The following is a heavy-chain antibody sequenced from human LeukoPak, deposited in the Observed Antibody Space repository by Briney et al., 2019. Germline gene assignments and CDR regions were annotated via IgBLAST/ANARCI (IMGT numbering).Heavy chain of an antibody. V-gene: IGHV6-1*01. CDR1: GDSVSSNSVT. J-gene: IGHJ5*02. CDR2: TYYRSTWYN. D-gene: IGHD2-2*01. Sequence: SQTLSLTCAISGDSVSSNSVTWNWIRQSPSRGLEWLGGTYYRSTWYNDYAVSVRGRITVNPDTSKNQFSVHLNSVTPEDTAVYYCARRLTQYDCFDPWGQGILVTVSS. CDR3: ARRLTQYDCFDP.